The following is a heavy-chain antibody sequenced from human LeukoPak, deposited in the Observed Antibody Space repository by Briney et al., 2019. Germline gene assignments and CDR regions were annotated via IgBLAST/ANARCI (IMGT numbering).Heavy chain of an antibody. D-gene: IGHD6-19*01. CDR2: ISYSGST. V-gene: IGHV4-39*01. CDR1: GASISSSSYY. CDR3: ARHLYSGGWCKWFDP. Sequence: PSDTLSLTCTVSGASISSSSYYWRSVRKPPAKGLEWIGSISYSGSTYYNPSLKSRVTVSVDTSKNHFSLKLTSVTAADTAVYYWARHLYSGGWCKWFDPWGQGTLVTVSS. J-gene: IGHJ5*02.